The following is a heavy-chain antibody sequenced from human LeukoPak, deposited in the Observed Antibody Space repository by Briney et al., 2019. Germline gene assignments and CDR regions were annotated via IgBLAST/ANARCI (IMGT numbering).Heavy chain of an antibody. CDR1: GYTFSSYY. CDR3: ARDRVMRYFDWLDAFDI. J-gene: IGHJ3*02. V-gene: IGHV1-46*01. CDR2: IIPSDGFT. D-gene: IGHD3-9*01. Sequence: GASVKVSCKASGYTFSSYYVHWVRQAPGQGLEWMGMIIPSDGFTSYAQKFQGRVTITADKSTSTAYMELSSLRSEDTAVYYCARDRVMRYFDWLDAFDIWGQGTMVTVSS.